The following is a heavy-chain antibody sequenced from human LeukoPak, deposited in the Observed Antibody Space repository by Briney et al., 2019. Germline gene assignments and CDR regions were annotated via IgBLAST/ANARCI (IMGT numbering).Heavy chain of an antibody. J-gene: IGHJ4*02. V-gene: IGHV3-23*01. CDR2: ISGSGGST. CDR1: GFTFSSYA. CDR3: AKAVSGWDLAEFDY. D-gene: IGHD1-26*01. Sequence: GGSLRLSCAVSGFTFSSYAMSWVHQAPGKGLEWVSAISGSGGSTYFADSVKGRFTFSRDNLKNTLYLQMNSLRAEDTAVYYCAKAVSGWDLAEFDYWGQGTLVTVSS.